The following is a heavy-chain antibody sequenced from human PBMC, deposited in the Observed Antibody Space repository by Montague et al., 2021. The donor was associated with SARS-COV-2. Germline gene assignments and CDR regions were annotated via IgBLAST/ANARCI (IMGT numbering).Heavy chain of an antibody. J-gene: IGHJ6*02. CDR2: INHSGST. CDR3: ARAPPPIFGVVTAHYYYYGMDD. D-gene: IGHD3-3*01. Sequence: SETLSLTCAVYGGSFSGYYWSWIRQPPGKGLEWIGEINHSGSTNYNPSLKSRVTISVDTSKNQFTLKLSSVTAADTAVYYCARAPPPIFGVVTAHYYYYGMDDWGQGTTVTVSS. V-gene: IGHV4-34*01. CDR1: GGSFSGYY.